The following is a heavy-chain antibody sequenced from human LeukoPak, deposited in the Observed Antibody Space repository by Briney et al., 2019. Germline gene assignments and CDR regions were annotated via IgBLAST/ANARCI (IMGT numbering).Heavy chain of an antibody. V-gene: IGHV3-21*01. CDR1: GFTFSSYS. J-gene: IGHJ4*02. CDR3: ARENGKVATAPIDY. Sequence: GGSLRLSCAASGFTFSSYSMNWVRQAPGKGLDWVSSISSSSSYIYYADSVKGRFTISRDNAKNSLYLQMNSLRAEDTAVYYCARENGKVATAPIDYWGQGTLVTVSS. CDR2: ISSSSSYI. D-gene: IGHD5-12*01.